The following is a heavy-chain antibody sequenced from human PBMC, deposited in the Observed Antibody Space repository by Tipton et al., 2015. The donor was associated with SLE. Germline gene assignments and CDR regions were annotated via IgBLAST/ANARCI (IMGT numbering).Heavy chain of an antibody. J-gene: IGHJ4*02. D-gene: IGHD6-19*01. Sequence: TLSLTCTVSGGSISSYYWSWIRQHPGKGLEWIGYIYYSGSTNYNPSLKSRVTISVDTSKNQFSLKLSSVTAADTAVYYCVGEVAGKGFSGWGQGTLVTVSS. V-gene: IGHV4-59*01. CDR3: VGEVAGKGFSG. CDR1: GGSISSYY. CDR2: IYYSGST.